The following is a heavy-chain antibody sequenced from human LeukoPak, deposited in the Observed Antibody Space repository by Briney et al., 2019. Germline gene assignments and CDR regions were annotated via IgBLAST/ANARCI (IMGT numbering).Heavy chain of an antibody. CDR1: GGSISSYY. CDR2: IYYSGST. Sequence: SETLSLTCTVSGGSISSYYWSWIRQPPGKGLEWIGYIYYSGSTNYNPSLKSRVTISVDTSKNQFSLKLSSVTAADTAVYYCARALWLAAFDIWGQGTMVTVSS. D-gene: IGHD5-12*01. J-gene: IGHJ3*02. V-gene: IGHV4-59*01. CDR3: ARALWLAAFDI.